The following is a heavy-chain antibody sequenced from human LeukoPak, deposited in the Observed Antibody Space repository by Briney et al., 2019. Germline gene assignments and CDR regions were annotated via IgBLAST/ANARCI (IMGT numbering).Heavy chain of an antibody. J-gene: IGHJ5*02. CDR2: ISGSDGST. D-gene: IGHD3-3*01. CDR1: GFTFRKYV. Sequence: PGGYLRLSCAASGFTFRKYVMNWVRQAPGKGLEWVSGISGSDGSTYYADSVKGRFIISRDNSKNTLYLQMNSLRAEDTAVYYCAILWGFLEWLSNFDPWGQGTLVTVSS. V-gene: IGHV3-23*01. CDR3: AILWGFLEWLSNFDP.